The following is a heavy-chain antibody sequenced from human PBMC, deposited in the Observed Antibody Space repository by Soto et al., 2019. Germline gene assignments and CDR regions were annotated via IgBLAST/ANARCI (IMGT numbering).Heavy chain of an antibody. CDR3: ARSSGCYDRFYT. CDR2: FDPEDGET. D-gene: IGHD6-25*01. Sequence: GASGKVSCKDSGYTLTELSMHWVRQAPGKGLEWMGGFDPEDGETIYAQKFQGRVTMTEDTSTDTAYMELSSLRSGDTAVYYCARSSGCYDRFYTWAQGTQVTVSA. CDR1: GYTLTELS. J-gene: IGHJ5*02. V-gene: IGHV1-24*01.